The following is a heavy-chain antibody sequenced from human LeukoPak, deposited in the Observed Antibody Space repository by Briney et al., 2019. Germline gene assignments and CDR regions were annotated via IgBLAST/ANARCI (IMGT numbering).Heavy chain of an antibody. J-gene: IGHJ4*02. CDR3: AGTRGYGDYDGGY. CDR1: GGTFSSYA. CDR2: IIPIFGTA. Sequence: ASVKVSCKASGGTFSSYAISWVRQVPGQGLEWMGGIIPIFGTANYAQKFQGRVTITADESTSTAYMELSSLRSEDTAVYYCAGTRGYGDYDGGYWGQGTLVTVSS. V-gene: IGHV1-69*13. D-gene: IGHD4-17*01.